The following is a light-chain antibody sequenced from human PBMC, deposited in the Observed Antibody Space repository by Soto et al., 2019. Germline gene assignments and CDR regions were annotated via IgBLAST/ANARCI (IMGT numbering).Light chain of an antibody. CDR1: QSVSSN. CDR3: QHYNNWPPWT. J-gene: IGKJ1*01. CDR2: GAS. Sequence: EIVMTQSPATLSVSPGERATLSCRASQSVSSNLAWYQQKPGQAPRLLIYGASTRATGIPARFSGSGSGTEFTLTSSSLQSEDFVVYYCQHYNNWPPWTFGQGTKVDIK. V-gene: IGKV3-15*01.